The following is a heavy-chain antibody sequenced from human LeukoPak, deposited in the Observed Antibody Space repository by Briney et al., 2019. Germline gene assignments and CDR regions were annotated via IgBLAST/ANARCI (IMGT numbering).Heavy chain of an antibody. CDR1: RFTFRNYW. CDR3: ARIGPWHSGRYYFDY. Sequence: GGSLRLSCAASRFTFRNYWMSWVRQAPGKGLEWVANIKEDGSETYYVDSLKGRFTISRDNAKDSLFLQMNSLRAEDTAVYSCARIGPWHSGRYYFDYLGQGTLVTVSS. CDR2: IKEDGSET. V-gene: IGHV3-7*01. D-gene: IGHD3-9*01. J-gene: IGHJ4*02.